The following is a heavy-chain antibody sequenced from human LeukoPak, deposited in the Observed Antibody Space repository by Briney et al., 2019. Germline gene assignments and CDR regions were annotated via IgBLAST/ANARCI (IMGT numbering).Heavy chain of an antibody. Sequence: SETLSLTCTVSGGSISSYYWSWIRQPPGKGLEWIGYIYYSGSTNYNPSLKSRVTISVDTSKNQFSLKLSSVTAADTAVYYCARDYGSGGYLFDYWGQGTLVTVSS. V-gene: IGHV4-59*01. J-gene: IGHJ4*02. CDR1: GGSISSYY. CDR3: ARDYGSGGYLFDY. CDR2: IYYSGST. D-gene: IGHD3-10*01.